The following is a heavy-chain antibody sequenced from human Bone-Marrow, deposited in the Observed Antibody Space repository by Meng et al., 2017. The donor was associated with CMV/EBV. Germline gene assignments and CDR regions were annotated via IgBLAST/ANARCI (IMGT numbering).Heavy chain of an antibody. CDR3: ARMWELQGAFDY. V-gene: IGHV4-39*01. Sequence: SETLSLTCTVSGGSISSSSYYWGWIRQPPGKGLEWIGSIYYSGSTYYNPSLKSRVTISVDTSKNQFSLKLSSATAADTAVYYCARMWELQGAFDYWGQGTLVTVSS. CDR2: IYYSGST. CDR1: GGSISSSSYY. D-gene: IGHD1-26*01. J-gene: IGHJ4*02.